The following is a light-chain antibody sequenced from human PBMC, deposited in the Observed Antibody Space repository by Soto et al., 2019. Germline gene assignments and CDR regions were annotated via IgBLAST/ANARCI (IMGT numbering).Light chain of an antibody. J-gene: IGLJ3*02. CDR2: DVT. CDR1: SSDVGDNNS. CDR3: SSYTSRRTVV. V-gene: IGLV2-14*03. Sequence: QSVLTQPASVSGSPGQSITISCTGTSSDVGDNNSVSWYQQHPGKAPKLVIYDVTYRPSGVSNHLSGSKSGNTASLTISGLQAEDEADYYCSSYTSRRTVVFGGGTKLTVL.